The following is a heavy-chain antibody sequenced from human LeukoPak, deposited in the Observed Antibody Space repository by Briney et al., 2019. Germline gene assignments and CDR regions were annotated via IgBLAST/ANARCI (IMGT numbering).Heavy chain of an antibody. Sequence: ASVKVSCKASGYTFTGYYMHWVRQAPGQGLEWMGWINPNSGGTNYAQKFQGRVTMTRDTSISTAYMELSRLRSDDTAVYYYAREANYNWNDEEDDAFDIWGQGTMVTVSS. CDR3: AREANYNWNDEEDDAFDI. J-gene: IGHJ3*02. D-gene: IGHD1-20*01. V-gene: IGHV1-2*02. CDR1: GYTFTGYY. CDR2: INPNSGGT.